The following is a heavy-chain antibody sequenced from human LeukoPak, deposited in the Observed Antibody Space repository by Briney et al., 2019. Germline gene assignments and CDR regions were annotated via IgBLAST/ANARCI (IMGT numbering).Heavy chain of an antibody. CDR3: ARRLCSGGTCYFDY. J-gene: IGHJ4*02. CDR1: GFTFSNYA. CDR2: ISGSGGNT. V-gene: IGHV3-23*01. Sequence: GGSLRLSCAASGFTFSNYAMSWVRQAPGKGLEWVSAISGSGGNTYYADSVKGRFTISRDNSKNTLYLQMNSLRAEDTAVYYCARRLCSGGTCYFDYWGQGTLVTVSS. D-gene: IGHD2-15*01.